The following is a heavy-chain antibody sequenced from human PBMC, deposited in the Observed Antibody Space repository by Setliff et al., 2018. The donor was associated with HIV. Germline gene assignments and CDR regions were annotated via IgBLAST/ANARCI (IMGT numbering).Heavy chain of an antibody. V-gene: IGHV4-34*01. CDR1: GGSFSAYY. CDR2: ISHTGST. D-gene: IGHD1-26*01. CDR3: ARRETQLWDDPFDV. Sequence: KASETLSLTCAVYGGSFSAYYWSWIRQSPEMGLEWIAEISHTGSTKYNPSLKSRLTVSVNPSKKQFSMKLTSVTAADTAVYYCARRETQLWDDPFDVWGQGTMVTVSS. J-gene: IGHJ3*01.